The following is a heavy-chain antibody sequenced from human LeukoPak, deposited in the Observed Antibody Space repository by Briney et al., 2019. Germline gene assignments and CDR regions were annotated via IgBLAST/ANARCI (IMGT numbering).Heavy chain of an antibody. CDR2: INPSGGST. V-gene: IGHV1-46*01. D-gene: IGHD5-24*01. Sequence: GASVKVSCKASGHTFTSYYMHWVRQAPGQGLEWMGIINPSGGSTSYAQKFQGRATMTRDTSTSTVYMELSSLRSEDTAVYYCARDRRDGYNYWYFDLWGRGTLVTVSS. J-gene: IGHJ2*01. CDR1: GHTFTSYY. CDR3: ARDRRDGYNYWYFDL.